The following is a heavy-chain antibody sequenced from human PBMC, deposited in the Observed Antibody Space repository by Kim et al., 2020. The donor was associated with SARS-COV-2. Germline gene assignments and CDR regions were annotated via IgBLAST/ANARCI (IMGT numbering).Heavy chain of an antibody. J-gene: IGHJ6*02. CDR2: INHSGST. Sequence: SETLSLTCAVYGGSFSGYYWSWIRQPPGKVLEWIGEINHSGSTNYNPSLKSRVTISVDTSKNQFSLKLSSVTAADTAVYYCARGNYIAAARTYYYYGMDVWGQGTTVTVSS. CDR1: GGSFSGYY. CDR3: ARGNYIAAARTYYYYGMDV. V-gene: IGHV4-34*01. D-gene: IGHD6-13*01.